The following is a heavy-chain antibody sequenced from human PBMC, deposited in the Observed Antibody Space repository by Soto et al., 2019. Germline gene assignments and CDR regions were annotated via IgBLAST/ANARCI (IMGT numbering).Heavy chain of an antibody. CDR3: ARGDCVGGSCYSLAGSFYYYMDV. V-gene: IGHV3-74*01. Sequence: EVKLVESGGGLVKPGGSLRLSCAASGFTFSNYWMYWVRQAPGQGLVWVSRINSDGSVSRYADSVKGRLTISRDNVKNTMYLQMNSLRVEDTAVYYCARGDCVGGSCYSLAGSFYYYMDVWGKGTTVTVFS. D-gene: IGHD2-15*01. CDR2: INSDGSVS. CDR1: GFTFSNYW. J-gene: IGHJ6*03.